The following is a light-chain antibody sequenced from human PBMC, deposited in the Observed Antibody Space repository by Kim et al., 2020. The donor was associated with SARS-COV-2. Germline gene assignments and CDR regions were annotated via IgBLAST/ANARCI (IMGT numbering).Light chain of an antibody. V-gene: IGLV4-69*01. CDR2: LNTDGSH. CDR3: QTWGTGILV. J-gene: IGLJ3*02. CDR1: SGHRTYA. Sequence: ASVKLTCTLSSGHRTYAIAWHQQQPEKGPRYLMRLNTDGSHNKGDGIPDRFSVSSSGAERYLTISSLQSEDEADYYCQTWGTGILVFGGGTQLTVL.